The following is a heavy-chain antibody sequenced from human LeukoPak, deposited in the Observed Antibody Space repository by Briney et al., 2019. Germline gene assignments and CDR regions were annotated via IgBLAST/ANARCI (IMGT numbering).Heavy chain of an antibody. D-gene: IGHD3-10*01. Sequence: SETLSLTCAVYGGSFSGHYWSWIRQPPGKGLEWIGEINHSGSTNYNPSLKSRVTISVDTSKNQFSLKLSSVTAADTAVYYCATRYYSFDYWGQGTLVTVSS. V-gene: IGHV4-34*01. J-gene: IGHJ4*02. CDR2: INHSGST. CDR3: ATRYYSFDY. CDR1: GGSFSGHY.